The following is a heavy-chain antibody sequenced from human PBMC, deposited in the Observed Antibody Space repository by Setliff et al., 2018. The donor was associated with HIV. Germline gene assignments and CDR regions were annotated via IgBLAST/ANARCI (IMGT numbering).Heavy chain of an antibody. J-gene: IGHJ6*03. Sequence: TLSLTCTVSGGSISSSTYYWGWIRQPPGKGLEWIGNIHFSGSTYYNPSLKSRVTVSVDPSKNQFSLKMNSATAADTALYYCVRDAEGVAAGAIYFYMDVWGKGTTVTVSS. V-gene: IGHV4-39*02. CDR1: GGSISSSTYY. CDR2: IHFSGST. D-gene: IGHD2-8*01. CDR3: VRDAEGVAAGAIYFYMDV.